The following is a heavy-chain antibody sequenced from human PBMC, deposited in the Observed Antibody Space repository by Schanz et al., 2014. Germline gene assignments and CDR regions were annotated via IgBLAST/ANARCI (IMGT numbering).Heavy chain of an antibody. CDR1: GFTFSGYG. CDR3: ARDMTSMGESGFYYYGMDV. J-gene: IGHJ6*02. D-gene: IGHD1-26*01. Sequence: QVQLVESGGGVVQPGRSLRLSCAASGFTFSGYGMHWVRQAPGRGLEWVALIWYDGSNKYYAESVKGRFTISRDNPKNTLDLQMNSLRAEDTAVYYCARDMTSMGESGFYYYGMDVWGQGTTATVSS. V-gene: IGHV3-33*08. CDR2: IWYDGSNK.